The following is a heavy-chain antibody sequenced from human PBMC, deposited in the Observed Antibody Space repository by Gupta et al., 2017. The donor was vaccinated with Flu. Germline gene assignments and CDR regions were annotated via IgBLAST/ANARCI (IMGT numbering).Heavy chain of an antibody. J-gene: IGHJ4*02. CDR3: ARDRSSSWYFDY. V-gene: IGHV3-48*03. CDR2: ISSSGSTI. Sequence: EVQLVESGGGLVQPGGSLGLSCAASGFTFSSYEMTWVRQAPGKGLEWVSYISSSGSTIYYADSVKGRFTISRDNAKNSLYLQMNSLRAEDTAVYYCARDRSSSWYFDYWGQGTLVTVSS. D-gene: IGHD6-13*01. CDR1: GFTFSSYE.